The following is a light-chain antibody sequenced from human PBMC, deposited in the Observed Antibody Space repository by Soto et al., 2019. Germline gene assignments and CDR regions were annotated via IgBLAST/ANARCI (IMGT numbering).Light chain of an antibody. Sequence: EIVLTQSPGTLSLSPGERATLSCRASQTVSSNYLAWFQQKGGQAPRLLIFGASSRAAGIPDRFSGSVSGTDFILTIRRLEREDFAVYYCQHYGSSLTFGQGTKVEI. CDR2: GAS. CDR3: QHYGSSLT. J-gene: IGKJ1*01. CDR1: QTVSSNY. V-gene: IGKV3-20*01.